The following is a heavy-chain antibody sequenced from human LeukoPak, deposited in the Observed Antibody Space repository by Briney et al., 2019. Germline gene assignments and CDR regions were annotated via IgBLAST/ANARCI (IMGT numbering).Heavy chain of an antibody. CDR3: AKADDTAAAFDY. J-gene: IGHJ4*02. D-gene: IGHD1-1*01. Sequence: GGSLRLSCAASGFTFSSYTMHWVRQAPGKGLEWVSAISNGGGTTYDADSVRGRFTISRDNSKNTLYLQMNSLRAEDTAVYYCAKADDTAAAFDYWGQGALVTVSS. CDR1: GFTFSSYT. V-gene: IGHV3-23*01. CDR2: ISNGGGTT.